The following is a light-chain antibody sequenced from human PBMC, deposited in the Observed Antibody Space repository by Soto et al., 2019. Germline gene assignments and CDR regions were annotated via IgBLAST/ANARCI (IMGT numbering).Light chain of an antibody. V-gene: IGKV3-20*01. CDR3: QQYGSSPPMT. CDR2: GAS. Sequence: EVMLTQFPGTLSLSPGERATLSYRATQNGTSSYLAWCQQKPGQAPRPLIYGASIRATGIPDRFSGSGSGTDFTLTISSLEPEDFAVYYCQQYGSSPPMTFGQGTRLEIK. J-gene: IGKJ5*01. CDR1: QNGTSSY.